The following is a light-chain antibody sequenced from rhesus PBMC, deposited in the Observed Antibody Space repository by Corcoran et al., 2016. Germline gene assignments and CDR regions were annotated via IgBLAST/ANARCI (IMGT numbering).Light chain of an antibody. V-gene: IGKV1-28*02. CDR3: LPHNSYPLT. J-gene: IGKJ4*01. Sequence: DIQMTQSPSSLSASVGDTVTITCRASQGISSYLNWFQQKLGKAPKLLIFAASRLERGVPSRFSGSGSGTAFTLTISSLQPEDFAIYYCLPHNSYPLTFGGGTKVGLK. CDR2: AAS. CDR1: QGISSY.